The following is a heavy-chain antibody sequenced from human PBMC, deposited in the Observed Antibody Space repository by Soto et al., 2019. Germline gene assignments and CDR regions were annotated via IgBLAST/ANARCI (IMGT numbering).Heavy chain of an antibody. D-gene: IGHD3-10*01. Sequence: QLQLQESGPGLVKPSETLSLTCSVSGDSITTNYYWGWIRQPPGKGLEWIGYIFATGSTYYNPSLKSRVTISADTARNQFSLRLSSVTAAETGVYYCFVWLGEFTRHNIMNVWGQGTTVTVSS. V-gene: IGHV4-39*01. CDR3: FVWLGEFTRHNIMNV. CDR2: IFATGST. CDR1: GDSITTNYY. J-gene: IGHJ6*02.